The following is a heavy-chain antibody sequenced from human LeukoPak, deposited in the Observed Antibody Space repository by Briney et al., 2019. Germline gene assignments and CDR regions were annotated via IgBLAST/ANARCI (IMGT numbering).Heavy chain of an antibody. CDR1: GFTFSSYA. J-gene: IGHJ4*02. Sequence: GGSLRLSCAASGFTFSSYAMSWVRQAPGKGLEWVSAISGGADITYYADSVKGRFTISRDNSKNTLYLQMNSLRAEDTAVYYCAKAQNNGGDFDYWARESWSPSPQ. V-gene: IGHV3-23*01. CDR2: ISGGADIT. D-gene: IGHD4-23*01. CDR3: AKAQNNGGDFDY.